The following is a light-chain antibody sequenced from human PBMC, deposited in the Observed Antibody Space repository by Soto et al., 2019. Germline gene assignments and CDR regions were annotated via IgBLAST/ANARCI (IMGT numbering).Light chain of an antibody. V-gene: IGKV3-20*01. CDR2: GTS. CDR1: QIISSSY. J-gene: IGKJ3*01. CDR3: QHYGNSPPFT. Sequence: VLTQSPGPLSLSPGERATLSCRTSQIISSSYLAWYQQKPGQAPRLLIHGTSTRASGIPHRFSGSGSGTYFTLCISRLEPEDFAVYYCQHYGNSPPFTFGPGTRVDFK.